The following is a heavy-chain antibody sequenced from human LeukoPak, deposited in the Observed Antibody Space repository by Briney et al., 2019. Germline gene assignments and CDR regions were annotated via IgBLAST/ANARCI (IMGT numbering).Heavy chain of an antibody. CDR2: ISGSSSYI. D-gene: IGHD2-15*01. CDR3: AVLRSGGSLTYDY. CDR1: GFTFSSYS. J-gene: IGHJ4*02. Sequence: GGSLRLSCAASGFTFSSYSMNWVRQAPGKGLEWVSSISGSSSYIYYADSVKGRFTISRDNAKNSLYLQMNSLRAEDTAVYYCAVLRSGGSLTYDYWGQGTLVTVSS. V-gene: IGHV3-21*01.